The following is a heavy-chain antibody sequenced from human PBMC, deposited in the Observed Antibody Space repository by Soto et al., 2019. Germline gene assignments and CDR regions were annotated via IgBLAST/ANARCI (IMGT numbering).Heavy chain of an antibody. D-gene: IGHD3-9*01. CDR2: ISHDGRNT. J-gene: IGHJ4*02. CDR3: AVDGVPTSSFRYYYFRF. Sequence: QAQLVESGGGGFQPGRSLRLSCAASELPFTDYSMHWVRQTADKGLEWVAFISHDGRNTFYSGSGNGRFTISRDDSRSMLFLQMSGVTVEDTAIYYCAVDGVPTSSFRYYYFRFWGRGTLVTFSS. CDR1: ELPFTDYS. V-gene: IGHV3-30*04.